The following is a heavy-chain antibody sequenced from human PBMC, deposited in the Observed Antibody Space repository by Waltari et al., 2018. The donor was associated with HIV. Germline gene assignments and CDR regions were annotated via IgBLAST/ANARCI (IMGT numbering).Heavy chain of an antibody. Sequence: QVQLVESGGGVVQPARSLRLSCAASGFTFSSYGMHWVRQAPGKGLEWVAVIWYDGSNKYYADSVKGRFTIARDNSKNTLYLQMNSLRAEDTAVYYCASEGGYCGGDCQDYYYYGMDVWGQGTTVTVSS. J-gene: IGHJ6*02. V-gene: IGHV3-33*01. D-gene: IGHD2-21*02. CDR1: GFTFSSYG. CDR3: ASEGGYCGGDCQDYYYYGMDV. CDR2: IWYDGSNK.